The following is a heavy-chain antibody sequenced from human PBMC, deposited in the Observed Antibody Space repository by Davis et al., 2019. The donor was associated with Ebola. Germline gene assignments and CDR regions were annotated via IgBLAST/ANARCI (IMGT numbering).Heavy chain of an antibody. J-gene: IGHJ4*02. CDR2: ISTSGSSI. Sequence: PGGSLRLSCVASGLTFSDYYMSWIRQAPGRGLDWVSHISTSGSSIYYADSVKGRFTISRDNAKNSLYLQMNSLRDEDTAVYYCERSSTVTRLAYWGQGTLVTVSS. V-gene: IGHV3-11*04. D-gene: IGHD4-17*01. CDR1: GLTFSDYY. CDR3: ERSSTVTRLAY.